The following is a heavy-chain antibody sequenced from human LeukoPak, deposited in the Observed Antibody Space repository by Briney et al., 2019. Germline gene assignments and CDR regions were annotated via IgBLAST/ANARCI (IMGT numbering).Heavy chain of an antibody. CDR1: GGTFSSYA. CDR2: IIPILGIA. CDR3: ASNQLLLYYFDY. V-gene: IGHV1-69*04. D-gene: IGHD2-2*01. Sequence: ASVTVSCTASGGTFSSYAISWARKAPGQGLEWMGRIIPILGIANYAQKFQGRVTITADKSTSTAYMELSSLRSEDTAVYYCASNQLLLYYFDYWGQGTLVTVSS. J-gene: IGHJ4*02.